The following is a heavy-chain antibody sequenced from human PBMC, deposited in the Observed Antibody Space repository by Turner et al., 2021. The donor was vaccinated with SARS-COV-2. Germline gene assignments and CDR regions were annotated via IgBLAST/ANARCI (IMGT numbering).Heavy chain of an antibody. J-gene: IGHJ5*02. D-gene: IGHD3-16*01. CDR1: GVTFSNYV. Sequence: EVQLVESGGGFIQSGGSLRLSCTASGVTFSNYVMNWVRLAPGKELEWLGSNSSGDSGTHYADSVKGRFTISRDNAEKSLFLEMNSLRVEDTGVYFCARCYLSTFGWFDPWGRGTLVTVSS. V-gene: IGHV3-48*03. CDR3: ARCYLSTFGWFDP. CDR2: NSSGDSGT.